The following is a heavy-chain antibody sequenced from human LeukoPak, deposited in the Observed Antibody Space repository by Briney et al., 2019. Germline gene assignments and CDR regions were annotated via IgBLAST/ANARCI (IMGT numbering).Heavy chain of an antibody. CDR2: IFASGST. CDR1: GVSITSSY. CDR3: ARVGLDVGRYYCMDV. Sequence: SETLSLTCTVSGVSITSSYWSWIRQPAGKGLEWIGQIFASGSTNYNSSLRSRVTMSVDTSKNQFSLRLNSVAAADTAVYYCARVGLDVGRYYCMDVWGEGTTVTVSS. V-gene: IGHV4-4*07. J-gene: IGHJ6*03. D-gene: IGHD2-15*01.